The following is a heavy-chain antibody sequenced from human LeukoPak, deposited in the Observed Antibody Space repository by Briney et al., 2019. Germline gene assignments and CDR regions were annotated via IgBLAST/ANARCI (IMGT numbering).Heavy chain of an antibody. CDR2: ISSSGSTI. D-gene: IGHD6-13*01. CDR1: GFTFSNYE. CDR3: AREGIAAARDFDY. Sequence: GGSLRLSCAASGFTFSNYEMNWVRQAPGKGLEWVSYISSSGSTIYYADSVKGRFTISRDNAKNSLYLQMNSLRAEDTAVYYCAREGIAAARDFDYWGQGSLVTVSS. J-gene: IGHJ4*02. V-gene: IGHV3-48*03.